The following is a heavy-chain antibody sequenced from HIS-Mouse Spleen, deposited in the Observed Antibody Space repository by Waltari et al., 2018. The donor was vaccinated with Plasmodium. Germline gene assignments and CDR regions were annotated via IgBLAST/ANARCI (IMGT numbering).Heavy chain of an antibody. D-gene: IGHD3-10*01. Sequence: QVQRVESGGGVVQPGRSVRLSCAASGFPFSSYAMHWVRQAPGKGLEWVTVISYDGSNKYYADSVKGRFTISRDNSKNTLYLQMNSLRAEDTAVYYCAREAGSGGLYYFDYWGQGTLVTVSS. V-gene: IGHV3-30-3*01. CDR3: AREAGSGGLYYFDY. CDR1: GFPFSSYA. J-gene: IGHJ4*02. CDR2: ISYDGSNK.